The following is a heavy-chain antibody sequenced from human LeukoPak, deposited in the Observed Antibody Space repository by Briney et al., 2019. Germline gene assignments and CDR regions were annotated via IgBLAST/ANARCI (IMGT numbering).Heavy chain of an antibody. CDR3: AEVTVSDY. V-gene: IGHV4-39*01. CDR1: GGSISSTGYY. J-gene: IGHJ4*02. Sequence: SETLSLTCTVSGGSISSTGYYWGWIRQPPGKGLEWIGSISYSGSTYYNPSLKSRVTISADTSKNQFSLKLSSVTAADTAVYYSAEVTVSDYWGQGTLVTVSS. CDR2: ISYSGST. D-gene: IGHD5-18*01.